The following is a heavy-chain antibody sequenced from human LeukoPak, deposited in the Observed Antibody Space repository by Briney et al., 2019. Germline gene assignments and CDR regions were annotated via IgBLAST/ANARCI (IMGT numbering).Heavy chain of an antibody. CDR1: GFTFSRYW. Sequence: PGGPLRLSCAASGFTFSRYWMSWVRQAPGKGPEWVANIKQDGSEENFVDSVKGRFTISRDNAKKSLYLQMNSLRAEDTAVYYCARGSSAGASLRHDYWGQGTLVTVSS. V-gene: IGHV3-7*01. J-gene: IGHJ4*02. CDR3: ARGSSAGASLRHDY. CDR2: IKQDGSEE. D-gene: IGHD1-26*01.